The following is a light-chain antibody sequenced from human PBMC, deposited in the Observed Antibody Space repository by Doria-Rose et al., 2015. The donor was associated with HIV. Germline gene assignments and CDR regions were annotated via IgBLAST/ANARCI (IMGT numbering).Light chain of an antibody. CDR1: QSVSANY. J-gene: IGKJ1*01. CDR2: GAS. CDR3: HQSASSRT. V-gene: IGKV3-20*01. Sequence: TQSPGTLSLSPGERATLSCRASQSVSANYLAWYQQRPGQSPRLPTYGASSRATDIPDRFSGSGSGTDFTLTISRLEPEDFAVYYCHQSASSRTFGQGTKVEIK.